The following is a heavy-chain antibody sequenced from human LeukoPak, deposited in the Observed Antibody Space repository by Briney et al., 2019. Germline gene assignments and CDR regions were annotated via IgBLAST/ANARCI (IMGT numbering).Heavy chain of an antibody. CDR1: GGSISNNY. J-gene: IGHJ4*02. Sequence: SETLSLTCTASGGSISNNYWSWFRQPPGKGLEWIGYIYYSGSTNYNPSLKSRVTISVDTSKSQFSLKLSSVTAADTAVYYCASHKGFWGQGTLVTVSS. V-gene: IGHV4-59*01. CDR3: ASHKGF. CDR2: IYYSGST.